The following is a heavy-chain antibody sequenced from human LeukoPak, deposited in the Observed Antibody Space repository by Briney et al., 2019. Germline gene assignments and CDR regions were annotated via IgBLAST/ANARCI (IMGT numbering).Heavy chain of an antibody. Sequence: ASVKVSCKASGYTFTSYDINWVRQATGQGLVWMGWINPNSGGTNYAQKFQGRVTMTRDTSISTAYMELSRLRSDDTAVYYCARGYCSGGSCNPFDYWGQGTLVTVSS. J-gene: IGHJ4*02. CDR2: INPNSGGT. CDR3: ARGYCSGGSCNPFDY. D-gene: IGHD2-15*01. V-gene: IGHV1-2*02. CDR1: GYTFTSYD.